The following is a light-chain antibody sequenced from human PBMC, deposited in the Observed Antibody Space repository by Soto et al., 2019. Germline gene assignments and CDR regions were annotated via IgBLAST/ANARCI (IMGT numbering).Light chain of an antibody. CDR2: SNN. Sequence: QSVLTQPPSASGTPGQRVTISCSGRSSNIGSNTVNWYQQLPGTAPKVLIYSNNQRPSGVPDRFSGSKSGTSASLAISGLQSEDEAHYYCAAWDASVNGHVGFGGGTKLTVL. J-gene: IGLJ2*01. V-gene: IGLV1-44*01. CDR1: SSNIGSNT. CDR3: AAWDASVNGHVG.